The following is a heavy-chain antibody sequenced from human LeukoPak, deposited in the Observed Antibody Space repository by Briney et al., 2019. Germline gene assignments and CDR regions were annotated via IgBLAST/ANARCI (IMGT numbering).Heavy chain of an antibody. V-gene: IGHV3-23*01. Sequence: GRSLRLSCAASGFTFSSYAMSWVRQAPGKGLEWVSAISGSGGSTYYADSVKGRFTISRDNSKNTLYLQMSSLRAEDTAVYYCAEDQQWLATYNWFDPWGQGTLVTVSS. CDR1: GFTFSSYA. CDR2: ISGSGGST. D-gene: IGHD6-19*01. J-gene: IGHJ5*02. CDR3: AEDQQWLATYNWFDP.